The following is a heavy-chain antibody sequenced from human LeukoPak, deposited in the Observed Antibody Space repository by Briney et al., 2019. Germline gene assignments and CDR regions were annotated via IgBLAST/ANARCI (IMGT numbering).Heavy chain of an antibody. D-gene: IGHD1-1*01. V-gene: IGHV3-7*03. J-gene: IGHJ3*02. Sequence: GGSLRLSCAASGFTFSSYWMSWVRQAPGKGLEWVANIKQDGSEKYYVDSVKGRFTISRDNAKNSLYLQMNSLRGEDTALYYCARGGLIQRHAFDIWGQGTMVTVSS. CDR3: ARGGLIQRHAFDI. CDR2: IKQDGSEK. CDR1: GFTFSSYW.